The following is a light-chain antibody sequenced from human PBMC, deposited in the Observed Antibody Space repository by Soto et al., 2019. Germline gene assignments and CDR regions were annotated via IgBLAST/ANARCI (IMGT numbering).Light chain of an antibody. Sequence: DIQMTQSPSTLSVSVWERASLACRASQSVSSCLAWYQQKPGKAPRLLIYGASTRDTGIPARFSGSGSGTEFSLTISSLRSDDFAVYYCQQYTTWTWAFGQGTKVDIK. J-gene: IGKJ1*01. CDR2: GAS. CDR1: QSVSSC. V-gene: IGKV3-15*01. CDR3: QQYTTWTWA.